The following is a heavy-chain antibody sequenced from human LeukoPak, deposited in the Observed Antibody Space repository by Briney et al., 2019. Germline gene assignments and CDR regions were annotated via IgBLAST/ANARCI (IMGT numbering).Heavy chain of an antibody. D-gene: IGHD3-22*01. CDR3: ARTNTYHYDSSGYYHQDPFDY. V-gene: IGHV1-2*02. CDR1: GYTFTGYY. CDR2: INPNSGGT. Sequence: ASVKVSCKASGYTFTGYYMHWVRQAPGQGLEWMGWINPNSGGTNYAQKFQGRVTMTRDTSISTAYMELSRLRSDDTAVYYCARTNTYHYDSSGYYHQDPFDYWGQGTLVTVSS. J-gene: IGHJ4*02.